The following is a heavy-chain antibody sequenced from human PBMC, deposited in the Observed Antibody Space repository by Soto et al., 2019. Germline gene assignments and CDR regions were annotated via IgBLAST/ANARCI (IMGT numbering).Heavy chain of an antibody. V-gene: IGHV4-34*01. D-gene: IGHD3-9*01. Sequence: SETLSLTCAVYVGSFSGHYWTWIRQSPGKGLEWIGEITHSGSTIYNPSLKSRLTMSLDASKNQFSMRLTSVTAADAAVYFCARQMRGPIPYFGWLSPVTSWGQGTQVTVSS. J-gene: IGHJ4*02. CDR2: ITHSGST. CDR1: VGSFSGHY. CDR3: ARQMRGPIPYFGWLSPVTS.